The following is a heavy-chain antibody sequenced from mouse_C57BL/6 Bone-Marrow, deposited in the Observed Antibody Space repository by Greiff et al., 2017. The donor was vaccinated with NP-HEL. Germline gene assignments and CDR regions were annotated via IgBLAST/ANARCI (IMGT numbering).Heavy chain of an antibody. Sequence: EVKVVESGGDLVKPGGSLKLSCAASGFTFSSYGMSWVRQTPDKRLEWVATIRSGCGYTYCPASVKGRFTIARDHAKNTLYLQMSSLKSEDTAMYYCARHIRYYDYDPWGQGTTLTVSS. CDR3: ARHIRYYDYDP. CDR2: IRSGCGYT. D-gene: IGHD2-4*01. CDR1: GFTFSSYG. J-gene: IGHJ2*01. V-gene: IGHV5-6*01.